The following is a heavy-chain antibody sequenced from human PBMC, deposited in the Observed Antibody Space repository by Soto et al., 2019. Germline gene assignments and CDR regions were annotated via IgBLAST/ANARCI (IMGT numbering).Heavy chain of an antibody. V-gene: IGHV3-48*02. D-gene: IGHD4-17*01. CDR3: ARENYGDYLNWFDP. J-gene: IGHJ5*02. CDR1: GFTFSSYS. Sequence: HPGGCLTLSCAASGFTFSSYSMNWVRQAPGKGLEWVSYISSSSSTIYYADSVKGRFTISRDNAKNSLYLQMNSLRDEDTAVYYCARENYGDYLNWFDPWGQGTLVTVSS. CDR2: ISSSSSTI.